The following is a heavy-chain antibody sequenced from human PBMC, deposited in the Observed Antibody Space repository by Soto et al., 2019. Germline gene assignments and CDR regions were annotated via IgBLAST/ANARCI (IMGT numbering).Heavy chain of an antibody. J-gene: IGHJ3*02. Sequence: SVKVSCKASGGPFSSYAISWVRQAPGQGLEWMGGIIPIFGTANYAQKFQGRVTITADKSTSTAYMELSSLRSEDTAVYYCARASYSGSYYILDAFDIWGQGTMVTVSS. V-gene: IGHV1-69*06. D-gene: IGHD1-26*01. CDR2: IIPIFGTA. CDR1: GGPFSSYA. CDR3: ARASYSGSYYILDAFDI.